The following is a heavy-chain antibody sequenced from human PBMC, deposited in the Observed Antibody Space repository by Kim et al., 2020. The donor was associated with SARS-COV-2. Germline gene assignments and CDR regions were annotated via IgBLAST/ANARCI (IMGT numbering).Heavy chain of an antibody. D-gene: IGHD5-12*01. V-gene: IGHV3-21*01. CDR3: SAQDERYTGYQKINY. CDR2: ISSSSSYI. J-gene: IGHJ4*02. CDR1: GFTFSSYS. Sequence: GGSLRLSCAASGFTFSSYSMNWVRQAPGKGLEWVSSISSSSSYIYYADSVKGRFTISRDNAKNSLYLQMNSLRAEDTAVYYCSAQDERYTGYQKINYWGQDTLVTVST.